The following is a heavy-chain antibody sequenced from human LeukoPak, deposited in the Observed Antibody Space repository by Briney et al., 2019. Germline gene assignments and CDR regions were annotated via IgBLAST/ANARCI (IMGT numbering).Heavy chain of an antibody. Sequence: GASVKVSCKTSGYPFRDFYIHWVRQAPGQGLEWMGWINPNGADTHFPRKFRGRVTMTRDTSLSTIYMELSSLKSDDTAVYYCARSERGYCSRGTRYQNWFDTWGQGTLVTISS. J-gene: IGHJ5*02. V-gene: IGHV1-2*02. D-gene: IGHD2-15*01. CDR1: GYPFRDFY. CDR2: INPNGADT. CDR3: ARSERGYCSRGTRYQNWFDT.